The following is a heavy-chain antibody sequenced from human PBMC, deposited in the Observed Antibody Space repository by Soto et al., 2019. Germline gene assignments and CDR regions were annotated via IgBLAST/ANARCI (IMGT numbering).Heavy chain of an antibody. CDR1: GFTFSSYS. CDR2: ISSSSSTI. V-gene: IGHV3-48*01. J-gene: IGHJ3*02. CDR3: AGTPRTSEFPLITGTTVGAFDI. Sequence: GGSLRLSCAASGFTFSSYSMNWVRQAPGKGLEWVSYISSSSSTIYYADSVKGRFTISRDNAKNSLYLQMNSLRAEDTAVYYCAGTPRTSEFPLITGTTVGAFDIWGQGTMVTVSS. D-gene: IGHD1-7*01.